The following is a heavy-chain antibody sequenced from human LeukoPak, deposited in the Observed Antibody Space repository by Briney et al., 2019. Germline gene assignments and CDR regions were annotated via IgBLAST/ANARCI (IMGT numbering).Heavy chain of an antibody. CDR3: ARDGKYQLLFNGMDV. Sequence: GASVKVSCEVFGGTFSSYAISWVRQAPGQGLEWMGGIIPVFGSAKYAQKFQGRVTITADESTTTAYMELRSLRSEDAAIYYCARDGKYQLLFNGMDVWGKGTTVAVSS. V-gene: IGHV1-69*13. CDR1: GGTFSSYA. D-gene: IGHD2-2*01. CDR2: IIPVFGSA. J-gene: IGHJ6*04.